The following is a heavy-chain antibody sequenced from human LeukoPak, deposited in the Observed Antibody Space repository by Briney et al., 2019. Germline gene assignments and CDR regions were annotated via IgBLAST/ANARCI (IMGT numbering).Heavy chain of an antibody. D-gene: IGHD3-10*01. CDR3: ARDRFGGTMVRGVIRLNAFDI. Sequence: GASVKVSCKASGYIFTSYGISWVRQAPGQGLEWMGWVSAYNGNTNYALKLQGRVTMTTDTSTSTAYMELRSLRSEDTAVYYCARDRFGGTMVRGVIRLNAFDIWGQGTMVTVSS. CDR2: VSAYNGNT. V-gene: IGHV1-18*01. J-gene: IGHJ3*02. CDR1: GYIFTSYG.